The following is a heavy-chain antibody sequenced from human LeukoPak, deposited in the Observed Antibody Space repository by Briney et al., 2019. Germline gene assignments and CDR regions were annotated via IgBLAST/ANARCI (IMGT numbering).Heavy chain of an antibody. D-gene: IGHD3-22*01. J-gene: IGHJ4*02. Sequence: PGGSLRLSCVASGCTFGGYGMGWVRQGPGKGLEWVAGTNWSGGSTVYADSVKGGFTISRENAKNSLYLQINSLRAEDTALYYCARGTEVYYDSSSYYSYWGQGTLVTVSS. CDR3: ARGTEVYYDSSSYYSY. CDR1: GCTFGGYG. V-gene: IGHV3-20*04. CDR2: TNWSGGST.